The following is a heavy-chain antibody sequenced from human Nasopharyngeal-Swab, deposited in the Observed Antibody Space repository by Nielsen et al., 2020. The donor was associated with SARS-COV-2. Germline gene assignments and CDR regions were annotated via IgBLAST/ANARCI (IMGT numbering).Heavy chain of an antibody. CDR1: GLTFSGYW. Sequence: GESLKISCAASGLTFSGYWMSWVRLAPGKGLEWVASITSRGDRTYYGDSVKGRFTIFRENYKNTLYLQLNSLRAEDTARYYCARFSRCDDDCPSDYWGQGTLVTVSS. CDR3: ARFSRCDDDCPSDY. D-gene: IGHD2-21*02. CDR2: ITSRGDRT. V-gene: IGHV3-23*01. J-gene: IGHJ4*02.